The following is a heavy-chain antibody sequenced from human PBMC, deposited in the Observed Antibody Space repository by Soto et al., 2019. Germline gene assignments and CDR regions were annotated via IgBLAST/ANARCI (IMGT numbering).Heavy chain of an antibody. CDR2: IYYSGST. CDR3: ASPGKDIVVVPAALTADAFDI. D-gene: IGHD2-2*01. Sequence: QLQLQESGPGLVKPSETLSLTCTVSGGSISSSSYYWGWIRQPPGKGLEWIGSIYYSGSTYYNPSLKSRVTISVDTSKNQFSLKLSSVTAADTAVYYCASPGKDIVVVPAALTADAFDIWGQGTMVTVSS. CDR1: GGSISSSSYY. V-gene: IGHV4-39*01. J-gene: IGHJ3*02.